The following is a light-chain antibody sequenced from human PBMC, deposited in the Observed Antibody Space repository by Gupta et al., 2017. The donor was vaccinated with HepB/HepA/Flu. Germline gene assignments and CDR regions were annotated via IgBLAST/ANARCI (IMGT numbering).Light chain of an antibody. CDR2: DGT. V-gene: IGLV2-14*03. CDR3: SSFIHNVTTRGL. Sequence: QSALTQPASVSLSPGQSITISCTGTSSDVGGYNSVSWYQQYPGKAPKLLMEDGTARPSGISPRFSSVTSCNTASLNAIGRQTEDEAEDFCSSFIHNVTTRGLFGGGTKLTVI. J-gene: IGLJ3*02. CDR1: SSDVGGYNS.